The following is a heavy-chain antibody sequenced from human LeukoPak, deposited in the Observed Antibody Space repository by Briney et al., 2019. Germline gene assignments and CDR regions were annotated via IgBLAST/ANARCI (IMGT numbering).Heavy chain of an antibody. CDR2: ISAYNGNT. V-gene: IGHV1-18*01. CDR3: ARVGRGSYGPGNYYYYYMDV. J-gene: IGHJ6*03. D-gene: IGHD5-18*01. CDR1: GYTFTSYG. Sequence: ASVKVSCKASGYTFTSYGISWVRQAPGQGLEWMGWISAYNGNTNYAQKLQGRVTMTTDTSTSTAYMELRSLRSDDTAVYYCARVGRGSYGPGNYYYYYMDVWGKGTTVTVSS.